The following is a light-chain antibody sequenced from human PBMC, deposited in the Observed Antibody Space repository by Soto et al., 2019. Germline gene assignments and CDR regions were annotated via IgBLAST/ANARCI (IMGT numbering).Light chain of an antibody. V-gene: IGKV3-15*01. CDR2: RAS. Sequence: EIVMTQSPATLSVSPGGSATLSCRASQHVSSNFAWYRQKPGQAPTLLIYRASRRATGIPARFSGSGSGTEFTLTISSLQPEDFAVYYCQQYNSWPYTFGQGTKLEIK. CDR1: QHVSSN. CDR3: QQYNSWPYT. J-gene: IGKJ2*01.